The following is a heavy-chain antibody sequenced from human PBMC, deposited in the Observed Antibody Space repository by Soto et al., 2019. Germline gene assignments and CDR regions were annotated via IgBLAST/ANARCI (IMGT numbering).Heavy chain of an antibody. CDR3: ARHVIWDIVVVVAATPFDY. Sequence: QLQLQESGPGLVKPSETLSLTCTVSGGSISSSSYYWGWIRQPPGKGLEWIGSIYYSGSTYYNPSLKRRVTISVDTSKNQFSLKLSSVTAADTAVYYCARHVIWDIVVVVAATPFDYWGQGTLVTVSS. D-gene: IGHD2-15*01. CDR2: IYYSGST. CDR1: GGSISSSSYY. J-gene: IGHJ4*02. V-gene: IGHV4-39*01.